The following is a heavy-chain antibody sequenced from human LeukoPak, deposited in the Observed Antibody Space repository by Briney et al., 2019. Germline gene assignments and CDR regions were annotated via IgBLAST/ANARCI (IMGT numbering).Heavy chain of an antibody. J-gene: IGHJ4*02. Sequence: ASVKVSCKVSGYSLSELSMHWVRQAPGKGLEWMGGFDPENGEAVYAQKFQGRVTMTEDTSTDTSYMEQNSLKSEDTAVYYCAAGGVYDLLDNWGQGTLVTVSS. D-gene: IGHD2-8*01. CDR2: FDPENGEA. V-gene: IGHV1-24*01. CDR1: GYSLSELS. CDR3: AAGGVYDLLDN.